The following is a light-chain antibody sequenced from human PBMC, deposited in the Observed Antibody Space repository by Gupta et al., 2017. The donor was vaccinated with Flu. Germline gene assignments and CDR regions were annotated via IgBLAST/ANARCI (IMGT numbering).Light chain of an antibody. CDR2: DVS. J-gene: IGLJ1*01. CDR3: DSYAGSYAL. Sequence: QSALTPPRSVSGSPGQSVTISCPGTSSDVGGYNYVSWYQQHPGKAPKLSMYDVSKRPSGVPDRFSGAKSANKAYLTISGLQAEDDSYDYCDSYAGSYALFGTGTKVTVL. V-gene: IGLV2-11*01. CDR1: SSDVGGYNY.